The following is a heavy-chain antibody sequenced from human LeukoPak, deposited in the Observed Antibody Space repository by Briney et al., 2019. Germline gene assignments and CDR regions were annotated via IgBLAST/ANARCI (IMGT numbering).Heavy chain of an antibody. V-gene: IGHV5-51*01. Sequence: GESLKISCKGSGYSFTSYWIGWVRHVPGKGLEYMGIIYPGDSDTGYSPSFQGQVTISADKSISTAYLQWSSLKASDTAMYYCARQYGYSYGSYYYDSSGYYYWGQGTLVTVSS. CDR2: IYPGDSDT. CDR3: ARQYGYSYGSYYYDSSGYYY. D-gene: IGHD3-22*01. J-gene: IGHJ4*02. CDR1: GYSFTSYW.